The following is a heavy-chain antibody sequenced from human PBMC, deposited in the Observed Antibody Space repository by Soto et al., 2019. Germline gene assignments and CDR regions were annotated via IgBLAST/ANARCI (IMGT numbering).Heavy chain of an antibody. Sequence: SETLSLTCTVSGGSISSSSYYWGWIRQPPGKGLEWIGSIYYSGSTYYNPSLKSRVTISVDTSKNQFSLNLNSVTAEDTAVYYCAGTTSLQWYYMDVWGKGTTVTVSS. D-gene: IGHD1-7*01. CDR3: AGTTSLQWYYMDV. CDR2: IYYSGST. CDR1: GGSISSSSYY. J-gene: IGHJ6*03. V-gene: IGHV4-39*01.